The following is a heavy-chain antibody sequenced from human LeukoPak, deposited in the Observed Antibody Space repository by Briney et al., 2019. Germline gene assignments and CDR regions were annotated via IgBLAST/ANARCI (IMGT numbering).Heavy chain of an antibody. Sequence: LXXVIXXDSVXNXXAAWNXXXQSXXRXXXXXXXTYYRSRWLNNYALFVRSRMTMNADASKNQFSLKLSSVTAADTAVYYCARSNGVEATAKFDPWGQGTLVTVSS. J-gene: IGHJ5*02. D-gene: IGHD2-8*01. CDR2: TYYRSRWLN. CDR1: XDSVXNXXAA. CDR3: ARSNGVEATAKFDP. V-gene: IGHV6-1*01.